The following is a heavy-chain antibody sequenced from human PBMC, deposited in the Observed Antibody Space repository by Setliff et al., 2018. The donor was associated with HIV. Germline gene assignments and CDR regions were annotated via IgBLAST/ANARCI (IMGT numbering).Heavy chain of an antibody. CDR2: ISRGGDTM. D-gene: IGHD1-1*01. Sequence: PGGSLRLSCAASGLTFSNYYMTWVRQAPGQGLEWVSYISRGGDTMYYADSLKGRFTISRDNAKNSLYLQINSLRAEDTAVYYCARGHTILAYWGQGTLVTVSS. V-gene: IGHV3-11*01. J-gene: IGHJ4*02. CDR3: ARGHTILAY. CDR1: GLTFSNYY.